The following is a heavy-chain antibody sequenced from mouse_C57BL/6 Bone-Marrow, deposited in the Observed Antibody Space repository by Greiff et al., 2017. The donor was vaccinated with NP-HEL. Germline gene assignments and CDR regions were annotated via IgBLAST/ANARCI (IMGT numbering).Heavy chain of an antibody. V-gene: IGHV1-15*01. CDR2: IDPATGGT. CDR1: GYTFTDYE. J-gene: IGHJ3*01. D-gene: IGHD1-3*01. Sequence: VQLQPSGAELVKPGASVTLSCKASGYTFTDYEMHWVKQTPVHGLEWIGDIDPATGGTAYNQKFKGKAILTADKSSSTAYMELRSLTSEDAAVYYSAKGYRYAYGGQGTLVTVSA. CDR3: AKGYRYAY.